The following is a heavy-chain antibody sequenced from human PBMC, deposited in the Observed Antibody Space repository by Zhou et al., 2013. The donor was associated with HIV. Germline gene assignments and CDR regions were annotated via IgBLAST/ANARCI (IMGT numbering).Heavy chain of an antibody. CDR3: ASSLVAAGINAFDT. D-gene: IGHD6-13*01. J-gene: IGHJ3*02. CDR2: INPNSGGA. Sequence: QVQLVQSGAEVKKPGASVKVSCKASGYTFTDYYMHWVRQAPGQGLEWMGWINPNSGGANYAQKFQDRVTMTRDTSINTAYMEVSRLRSDDTAVYHCASSLVAAGINAFDTWGQGHWSPSLQ. V-gene: IGHV1-2*02. CDR1: GYTFTDYY.